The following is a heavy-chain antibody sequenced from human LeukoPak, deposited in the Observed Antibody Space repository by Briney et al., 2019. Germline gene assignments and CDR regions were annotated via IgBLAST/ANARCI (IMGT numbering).Heavy chain of an antibody. CDR2: IYHSGST. J-gene: IGHJ4*02. CDR3: AREINRGSYHFDY. CDR1: GYSISSGYY. V-gene: IGHV4-38-2*02. D-gene: IGHD1-26*01. Sequence: PSETLSLTCTVSGYSISSGYYWGWIRQPPGKGLEWIGSIYHSGSTYYNPSLKSRVTISVDTSKNQFSLKLSSVTAADTAVYYCAREINRGSYHFDYWGQGTLVTVSS.